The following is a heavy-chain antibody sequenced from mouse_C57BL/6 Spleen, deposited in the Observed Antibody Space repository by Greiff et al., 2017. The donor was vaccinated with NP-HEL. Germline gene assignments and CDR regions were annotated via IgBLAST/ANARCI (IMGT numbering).Heavy chain of an antibody. J-gene: IGHJ4*01. CDR2: IDPETGGT. CDR1: GYTFTDYE. D-gene: IGHD1-1*01. CDR3: TRGTITTVGEDYAMDY. Sequence: VQLQQSGAELVRPGASVTLSCKASGYTFTDYEMHWVKQTPVHGLEWIGAIDPETGGTAYNQKFKGKAILTADNSSSTAYMELRSLTSEDSAVYYCTRGTITTVGEDYAMDYWGQGTSVTVSS. V-gene: IGHV1-15*01.